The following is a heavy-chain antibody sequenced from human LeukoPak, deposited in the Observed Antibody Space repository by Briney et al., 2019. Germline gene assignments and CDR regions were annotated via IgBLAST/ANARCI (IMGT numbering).Heavy chain of an antibody. D-gene: IGHD1-26*01. V-gene: IGHV3-23*01. CDR1: GFIFSGSA. CDR2: ISGSGGST. CDR3: AKSGGNYFDY. Sequence: PGGSLRLSCAASGFIFSGSAMSWVRQAPGKGLEWVSAISGSGGSTYYADSVKGRFTISRDNSKNTLYLQMNSLRAEDTAVYYCAKSGGNYFDYWGQGTLVTVSS. J-gene: IGHJ4*02.